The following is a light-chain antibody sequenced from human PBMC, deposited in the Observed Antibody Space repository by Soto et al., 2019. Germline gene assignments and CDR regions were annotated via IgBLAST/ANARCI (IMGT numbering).Light chain of an antibody. CDR2: DAS. CDR3: QQYNQGWT. J-gene: IGKJ1*01. V-gene: IGKV1-5*01. CDR1: QSISSW. Sequence: DIQMTQSPSTLSASVGDRVTITCRASQSISSWLAWYQQKPGKAPKLLIYDASSLESGVPSRFSGSGSGTEFTLTISSLQPDDFATYYCQQYNQGWTFCQGTKVEIK.